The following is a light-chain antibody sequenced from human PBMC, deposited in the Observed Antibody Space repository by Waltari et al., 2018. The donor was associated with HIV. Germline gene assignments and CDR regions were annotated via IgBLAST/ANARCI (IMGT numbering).Light chain of an antibody. CDR3: LLYYGGAWV. CDR1: TGAVTSGYY. V-gene: IGLV7-43*01. J-gene: IGLJ3*02. CDR2: CTS. Sequence: QTVVTQEPSLTVSPGGTVTLTCASSTGAVTSGYYPNWFQQKPGQAPRPLIYCTSNKHSPTPARFSGSRLGGKAALTLSGVQPEGEDEYYGLLYYGGAWVFGGGTKLTVL.